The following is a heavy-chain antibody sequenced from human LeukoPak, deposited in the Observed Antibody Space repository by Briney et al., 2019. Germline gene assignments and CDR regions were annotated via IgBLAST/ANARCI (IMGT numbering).Heavy chain of an antibody. D-gene: IGHD6-6*01. CDR1: GGTFSSYA. Sequence: SVKVSCKASGGTFSSYAISWVRQAPGQGLEWMGGIIPIFGTANYAQKFQGRVTITADESTSTAYMELSSLRSEDTAVYYCARARYSSSSSGYFDYWGQGTLVTVSS. V-gene: IGHV1-69*13. CDR2: IIPIFGTA. CDR3: ARARYSSSSSGYFDY. J-gene: IGHJ4*02.